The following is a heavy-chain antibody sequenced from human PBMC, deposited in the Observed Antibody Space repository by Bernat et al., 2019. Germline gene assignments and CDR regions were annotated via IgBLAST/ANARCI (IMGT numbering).Heavy chain of an antibody. J-gene: IGHJ3*02. CDR3: ARDHATTIGEGAFDI. D-gene: IGHD5-12*01. Sequence: EVQLVESGGGLVQPGGSLRLSCAASGFTFSSYWMSWVRQAPGKGLEWVANIKQDGSEKYYVDSVKGRFTISRDNAKNSLYLQMNSLRAEDTAVDYCARDHATTIGEGAFDIWGQGTMVTVSS. CDR2: IKQDGSEK. CDR1: GFTFSSYW. V-gene: IGHV3-7*03.